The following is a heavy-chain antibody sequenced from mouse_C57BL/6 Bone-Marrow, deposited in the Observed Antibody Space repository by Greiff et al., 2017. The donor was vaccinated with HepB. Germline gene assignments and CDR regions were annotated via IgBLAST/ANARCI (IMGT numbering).Heavy chain of an antibody. CDR2: IYPGSGST. D-gene: IGHD1-1*01. CDR1: GYTFTSYW. Sequence: VQLQQPGAELVKPGASVKMSCKASGYTFTSYWITWVKQRPGQGLEWIGDIYPGSGSTNYNEKFKSKATLTVDTSSSTAYMQLSSLTSEDSAVYYCASITTVVNYAMDYWGQGTSVTVSS. J-gene: IGHJ4*01. CDR3: ASITTVVNYAMDY. V-gene: IGHV1-55*01.